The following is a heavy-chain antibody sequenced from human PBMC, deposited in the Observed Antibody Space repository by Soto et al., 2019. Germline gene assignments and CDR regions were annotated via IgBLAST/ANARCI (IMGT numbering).Heavy chain of an antibody. V-gene: IGHV4-34*01. CDR3: ARAYSSGWYYFDY. J-gene: IGHJ4*02. CDR1: GGSFSGYY. Sequence: SETLSLTCAVYGGSFSGYYWSWIRQPPGKGLEWIGEINHSGSTNYNPSLKSRVTISVDTSKNQFSLKLSSVTAADTAVYYCARAYSSGWYYFDYWGQGTLVTVSS. D-gene: IGHD6-19*01. CDR2: INHSGST.